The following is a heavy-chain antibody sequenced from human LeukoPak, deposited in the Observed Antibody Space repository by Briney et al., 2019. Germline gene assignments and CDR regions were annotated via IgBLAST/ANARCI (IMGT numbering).Heavy chain of an antibody. CDR1: EYTFTSYY. CDR3: ARGGGGVAGQLSPDY. J-gene: IGHJ4*02. D-gene: IGHD6-19*01. CDR2: INPSGGST. V-gene: IGHV1-46*01. Sequence: GASVKVSCKASEYTFTSYYMHWVRQAPGQGLEWMGIINPSGGSTSYAQKFRGRVTMTRDTSTYTVYMELSSLRSEDTAVYYCARGGGGVAGQLSPDYWGQGTLVTVSP.